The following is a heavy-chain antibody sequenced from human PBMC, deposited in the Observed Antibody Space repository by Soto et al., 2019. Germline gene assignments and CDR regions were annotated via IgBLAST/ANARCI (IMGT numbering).Heavy chain of an antibody. J-gene: IGHJ3*02. D-gene: IGHD2-21*02. V-gene: IGHV1-8*01. Sequence: ASVKVSCKASGYTFTSYDINWVRQATGQGLEWMGWMNPNSGNTGYAQKFQGRVTMTSNTSISTAYMELSSLRSEDTAVYYCERRSLGGDSYGDAFDIWGQGTMVTVSS. CDR3: ERRSLGGDSYGDAFDI. CDR2: MNPNSGNT. CDR1: GYTFTSYD.